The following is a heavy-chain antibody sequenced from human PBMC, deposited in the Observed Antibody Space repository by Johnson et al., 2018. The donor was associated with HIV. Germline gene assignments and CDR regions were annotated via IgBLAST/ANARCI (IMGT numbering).Heavy chain of an antibody. J-gene: IGHJ3*01. V-gene: IGHV3-66*01. D-gene: IGHD6-25*01. Sequence: VQLVESGGGLVQPGGSLRLSCAVSGFTVSSNYITWVRQAPGKGLEWISVIYSGGDTYYADSVKGRFTISRDDSKNTLYLQMNRLTAEDTAVYYCARDGPSAAVWGQGTMVTVSS. CDR3: ARDGPSAAV. CDR2: IYSGGDT. CDR1: GFTVSSNY.